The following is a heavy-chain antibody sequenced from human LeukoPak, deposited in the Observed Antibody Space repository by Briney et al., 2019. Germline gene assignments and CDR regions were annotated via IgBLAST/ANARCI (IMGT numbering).Heavy chain of an antibody. CDR1: GYTLTELS. Sequence: ASVKVSCKVSGYTLTELSMHWVRQAPGKGLEWMGGFDPEDGETIYAQKFQGRVTMTEDTSTDTAYVELSSLRSEDTAVYYCATGMEWELAFDYWGQGTLVTVSS. V-gene: IGHV1-24*01. D-gene: IGHD1-26*01. J-gene: IGHJ4*02. CDR2: FDPEDGET. CDR3: ATGMEWELAFDY.